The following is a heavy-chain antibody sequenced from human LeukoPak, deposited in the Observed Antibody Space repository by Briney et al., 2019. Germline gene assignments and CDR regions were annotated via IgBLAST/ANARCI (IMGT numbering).Heavy chain of an antibody. CDR2: INSDGSTT. J-gene: IGHJ5*02. Sequence: GGSLRLSCAASGFTFSSYWMHWVRQAPGKGLVWVSRINSDGSTTSYADSVKGRFTISRDNAKNTLYLQMNSLRAEDTAVYYCARDPEAWWFDPWGQGTLVTVSS. V-gene: IGHV3-74*01. CDR1: GFTFSSYW. CDR3: ARDPEAWWFDP.